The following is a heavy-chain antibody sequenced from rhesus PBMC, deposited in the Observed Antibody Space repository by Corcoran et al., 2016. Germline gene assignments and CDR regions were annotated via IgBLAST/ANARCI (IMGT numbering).Heavy chain of an antibody. CDR1: GGSISDAYY. CDR3: SRVGGIAAGHAEYFEF. J-gene: IGHJ1*01. V-gene: IGHV4-106*01. CDR2: IYGSGGGT. Sequence: QVQLQESGPGLVKPSETLSLTCAVSGGSISDAYYWSWIRQPPGKGLEWIGYIYGSGGGTNYNPSLKNRVTISIDTSKNQFSLKLSSVTAADTAVYYCSRVGGIAAGHAEYFEFWGQGALVTVSS. D-gene: IGHD6-13*01.